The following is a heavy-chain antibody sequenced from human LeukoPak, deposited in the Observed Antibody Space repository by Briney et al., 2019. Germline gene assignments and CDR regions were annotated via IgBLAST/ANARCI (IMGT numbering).Heavy chain of an antibody. CDR1: GYTFTSYY. V-gene: IGHV1-46*01. D-gene: IGHD2-2*02. CDR3: ARDSIYCSSTSCYTSGASYAPY. J-gene: IGHJ4*02. Sequence: ASVKVSCKASGYTFTSYYMHWVRQAPGQGLEWMGIINPSGGSTSYAQKFQGRVTMTRDTSTSTVYMELSSLRSEDTAVYYCARDSIYCSSTSCYTSGASYAPYWGQGTLVTVSS. CDR2: INPSGGST.